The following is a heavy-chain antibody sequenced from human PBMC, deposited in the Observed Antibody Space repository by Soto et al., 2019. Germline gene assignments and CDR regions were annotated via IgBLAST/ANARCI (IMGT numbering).Heavy chain of an antibody. J-gene: IGHJ6*02. CDR2: IYSDNNT. V-gene: IGHV3-53*02. CDR3: ARHYSAMGV. CDR1: GFTVSSDS. Sequence: EVQLVETGGDLIQPEGSLRLSCAASGFTVSSDSMTWLRQAPGKGLEWISSIYSDNNTDYADSVKGRFSISRDTSKNILYLQMNSLSAEDTAEYYCARHYSAMGVWGQGTTVTVSS.